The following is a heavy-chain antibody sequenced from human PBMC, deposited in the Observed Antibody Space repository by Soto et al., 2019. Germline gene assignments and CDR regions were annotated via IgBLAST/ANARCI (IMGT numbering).Heavy chain of an antibody. CDR3: ARLDDNGDHQSFWFFDL. CDR1: GFTVSSSY. V-gene: IGHV3-53*01. D-gene: IGHD1-1*01. CDR2: IYIGGTT. Sequence: GGALRLSCADSGFTVSSSYIGWVRQAPGKGLEWVSVIYIGGTTYYTASVKGRLTISRDNSKNTLYLQMSSLRADDTAVYYCARLDDNGDHQSFWFFDLWGRGTLVTVSS. J-gene: IGHJ2*01.